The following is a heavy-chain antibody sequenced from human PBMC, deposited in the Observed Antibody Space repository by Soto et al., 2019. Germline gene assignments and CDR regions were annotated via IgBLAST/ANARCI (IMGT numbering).Heavy chain of an antibody. J-gene: IGHJ6*02. D-gene: IGHD3-10*01. Sequence: GGFLRLSCAASGVTFISYGMHWVRQAPGKGLEWVAVIWYDGSNKYYADSVKGRFTISRDNSKNTLYLQMNSLRAEDTAVYYCARDRGPWDVVRGVIIKGYYYYGMDVWGQGTTVTVSS. V-gene: IGHV3-33*01. CDR3: ARDRGPWDVVRGVIIKGYYYYGMDV. CDR2: IWYDGSNK. CDR1: GVTFISYG.